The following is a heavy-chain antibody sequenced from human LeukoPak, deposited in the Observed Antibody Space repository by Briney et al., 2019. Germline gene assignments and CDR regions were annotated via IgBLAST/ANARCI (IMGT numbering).Heavy chain of an antibody. V-gene: IGHV3-21*01. CDR2: ISGSSTYI. D-gene: IGHD7-27*01. J-gene: IGHJ4*02. Sequence: GGSLRLSCVASGFTFSSYSMHWVRQAPGKGLEWVSYISGSSTYIYYVDSLKGRFTISRDNAKNSLYLQMNSLRVEDTAVYYCARTTGERDYWGQGTLVNVSS. CDR3: ARTTGERDY. CDR1: GFTFSSYS.